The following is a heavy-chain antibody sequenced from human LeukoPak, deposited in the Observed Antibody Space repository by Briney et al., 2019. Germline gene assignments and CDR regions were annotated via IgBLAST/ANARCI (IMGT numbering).Heavy chain of an antibody. J-gene: IGHJ4*02. CDR3: ATLAGGWYYFDY. CDR2: FDPEDGET. V-gene: IGHV1-24*01. Sequence: GASVKVSCKVSGYTLTELSMHWVRQAPGKGLEWTGGFDPEDGETIYAQKFQGRVTMTEDTSTDTAYMELSSLRSEDTAVYYCATLAGGWYYFDYWGQGTLVTVSS. CDR1: GYTLTELS. D-gene: IGHD6-19*01.